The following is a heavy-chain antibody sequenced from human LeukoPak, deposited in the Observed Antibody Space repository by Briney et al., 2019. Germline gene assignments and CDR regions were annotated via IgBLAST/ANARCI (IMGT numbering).Heavy chain of an antibody. CDR3: ARDRWVTTVTTPDY. CDR1: GFTFSSYA. D-gene: IGHD4-17*01. CDR2: ISYDGSNK. J-gene: IGHJ4*02. Sequence: GGSLRLSCAASGFTFSSYAMHWVRQAPGKGLEWVAVISYDGSNKYYADSVKGRFTISGDNSKNTLYLQMNSLRAEDTAVYYCARDRWVTTVTTPDYWGQGTLVTVSS. V-gene: IGHV3-30*04.